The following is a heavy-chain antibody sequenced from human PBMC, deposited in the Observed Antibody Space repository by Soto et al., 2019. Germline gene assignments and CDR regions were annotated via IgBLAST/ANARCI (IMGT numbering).Heavy chain of an antibody. V-gene: IGHV1-18*01. CDR2: ISGYNANT. Sequence: QVQLVQSGAEVKKPGASVKVSCKASGYTFTSYGISWVRQAPGQGLEWMGWISGYNANTNYAQKLQARVTMTTDTPTNTAYMELRSLRSDDTAVYFCARAAREAVFRGAFNYWGQGTLVTVSS. CDR1: GYTFTSYG. CDR3: ARAAREAVFRGAFNY. D-gene: IGHD2-15*01. J-gene: IGHJ4*02.